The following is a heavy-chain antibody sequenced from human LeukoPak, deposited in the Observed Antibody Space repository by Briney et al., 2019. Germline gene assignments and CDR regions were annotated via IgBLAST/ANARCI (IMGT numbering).Heavy chain of an antibody. V-gene: IGHV1-46*01. CDR3: ARSIGMTAPFDY. D-gene: IGHD6-6*01. CDR2: INPYGGST. Sequence: ASVKVSCKASGYIFTSYYIHWVRQAPGQGLEWMGIINPYGGSTSYAQNFQGRATMTRDTSTSTVYMELSSLRSEDTAVYCCARSIGMTAPFDYWGQGTLVTVSS. J-gene: IGHJ4*02. CDR1: GYIFTSYY.